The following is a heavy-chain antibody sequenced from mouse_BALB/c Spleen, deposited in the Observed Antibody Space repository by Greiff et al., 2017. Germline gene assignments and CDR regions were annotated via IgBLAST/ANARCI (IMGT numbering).Heavy chain of an antibody. D-gene: IGHD2-14*01. J-gene: IGHJ1*01. V-gene: IGHV5-12-2*01. CDR1: GFTFSSYT. CDR2: ISNGGGST. Sequence: EVQGVESGGGLVQPGGSLKLSCAASGFTFSSYTMSWVRQTPEKRLEWVAYISNGGGSTYYPDTVKGRFTISRDNAKNTLYLQMSSLKSEDTAMYYCARRRYDDGWYFDVWGAGTTVTVSS. CDR3: ARRRYDDGWYFDV.